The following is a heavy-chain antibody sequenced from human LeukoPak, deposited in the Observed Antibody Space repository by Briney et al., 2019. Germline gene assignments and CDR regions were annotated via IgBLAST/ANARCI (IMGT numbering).Heavy chain of an antibody. Sequence: ASVKVSCKASGYTLSDYDVNWVRQAPGHGLEWMGWMNPTSGDTGYAQKFQGRVTMTRSMSRNTAYMELSRLRSEDTAVYFCARVVMKAFYYYYMDVWGKGTTIIISS. CDR2: MNPTSGDT. CDR1: GYTLSDYD. J-gene: IGHJ6*03. V-gene: IGHV1-8*01. D-gene: IGHD2-21*01. CDR3: ARVVMKAFYYYYMDV.